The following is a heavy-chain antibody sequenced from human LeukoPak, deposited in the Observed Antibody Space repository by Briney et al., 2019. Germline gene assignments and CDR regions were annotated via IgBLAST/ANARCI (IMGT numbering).Heavy chain of an antibody. D-gene: IGHD2-8*02. J-gene: IGHJ4*02. V-gene: IGHV4-59*01. Sequence: SETLSLTCTVSGGSISSYYWSWIRQPPGKGLEWIGYIYYSGSTNYNPSLKSRVIISVDTSKNQFSLKLSSVTAADTAVYYCARAAGGGGGVGVVGYWGQGTLVTVSS. CDR1: GGSISSYY. CDR3: ARAAGGGGGVGVVGY. CDR2: IYYSGST.